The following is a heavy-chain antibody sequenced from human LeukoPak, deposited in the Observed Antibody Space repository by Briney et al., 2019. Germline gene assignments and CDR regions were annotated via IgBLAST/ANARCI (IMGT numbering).Heavy chain of an antibody. CDR2: IYHSGST. J-gene: IGHJ5*02. CDR3: ARAAGYNENWFDP. D-gene: IGHD5-24*01. V-gene: IGHV4-30-2*01. CDR1: GGSISSGGYS. Sequence: SETLSLTCAVSGGSISSGGYSWSWIRQPPGKGLEWIGYIYHSGSTYYNPSLKSRVTISVDRSKNQFSLKLSSVTAADTAVYYCARAAGYNENWFDPWGQGTLVTVSS.